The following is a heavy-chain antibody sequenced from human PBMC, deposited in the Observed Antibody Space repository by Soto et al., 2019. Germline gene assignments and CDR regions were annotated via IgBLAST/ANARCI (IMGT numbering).Heavy chain of an antibody. Sequence: PSETLSLTRTVSGCSISSYYWSWIRQPPGKGLEWIGYIYYSGSTNYNPSLKSRVTISVDTSKNQFSLKLSSVTAADTAVYYCARIDRWFDPWGQGTLVTVSS. CDR3: ARIDRWFDP. CDR2: IYYSGST. CDR1: GCSISSYY. J-gene: IGHJ5*02. V-gene: IGHV4-59*08.